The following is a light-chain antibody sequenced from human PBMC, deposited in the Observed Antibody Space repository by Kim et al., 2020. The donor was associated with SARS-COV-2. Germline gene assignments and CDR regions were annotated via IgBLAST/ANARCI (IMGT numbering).Light chain of an antibody. CDR3: QQYNSYAT. CDR1: QTISGM. V-gene: IGKV1-5*03. Sequence: DTQMTQSPSTLSASVGDSVTITCRASQTISGMLAWYQQKPGKAPKLLIYKASSLESGVPSRFSGSGSGTEFTLTIYSLQPDDFATYYCQQYNSYATFGQGTKVDIK. CDR2: KAS. J-gene: IGKJ1*01.